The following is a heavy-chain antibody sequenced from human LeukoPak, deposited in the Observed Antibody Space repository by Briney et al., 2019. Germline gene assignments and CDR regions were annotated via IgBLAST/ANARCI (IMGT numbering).Heavy chain of an antibody. CDR3: ARVGVGARIIDY. J-gene: IGHJ4*02. D-gene: IGHD1-26*01. V-gene: IGHV4-59*01. CDR2: IYYSGST. Sequence: SETLSLTCTVSGGFISSYYWSWIRQPPGKGLEWIGYIYYSGSTNYNPSLKSRVTISVDTSKNQFSLKLSSVTAADTAVYYCARVGVGARIIDYWGQGTLVTVSS. CDR1: GGFISSYY.